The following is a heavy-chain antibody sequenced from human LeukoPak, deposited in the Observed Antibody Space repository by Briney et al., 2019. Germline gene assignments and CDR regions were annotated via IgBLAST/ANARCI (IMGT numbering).Heavy chain of an antibody. CDR3: ARASSYAGHLGW. Sequence: SETLSLTCAVYGGSFSGYYWSWIRQPPGKGLEWIGEINHSGSTNYNPSIKSRVTISLDTSKNQFFLNLMSVTAADTAVYYCARASSYAGHLGWWGQGTLVTVSS. CDR2: INHSGST. J-gene: IGHJ4*02. D-gene: IGHD2-2*01. V-gene: IGHV4-34*01. CDR1: GGSFSGYY.